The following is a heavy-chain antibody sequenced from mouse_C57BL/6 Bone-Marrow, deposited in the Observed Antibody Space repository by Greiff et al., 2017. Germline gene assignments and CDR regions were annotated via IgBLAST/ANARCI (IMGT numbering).Heavy chain of an antibody. D-gene: IGHD1-2*01. CDR1: GYTFTSYW. Sequence: VQLQQPGAELVKPGASVTLSCKASGYTFTSYWMHWVKQRPGQGLEWIGMIHPISGSTNYNEKFKSKATLTVDKSSSTAYMQLSSQTSEDSGVYYCAICYGAIFAYWGQGTMVTVSA. J-gene: IGHJ3*01. CDR3: AICYGAIFAY. CDR2: IHPISGST. V-gene: IGHV1-64*01.